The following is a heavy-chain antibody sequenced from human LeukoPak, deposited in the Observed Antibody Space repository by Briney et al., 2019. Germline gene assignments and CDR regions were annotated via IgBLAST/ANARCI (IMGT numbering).Heavy chain of an antibody. J-gene: IGHJ4*02. Sequence: PGGSLRLSCAASGFTFSSYKMNWVRQAPGKGLEWVSFISSSGSAIHYADSVRGRFTISRDNAKNSLYLQMSRLRAEDTAVYYCAREKLSFFDSSGYFDYWGQGTLVTVSS. CDR1: GFTFSSYK. CDR3: AREKLSFFDSSGYFDY. V-gene: IGHV3-48*03. D-gene: IGHD3-22*01. CDR2: ISSSGSAI.